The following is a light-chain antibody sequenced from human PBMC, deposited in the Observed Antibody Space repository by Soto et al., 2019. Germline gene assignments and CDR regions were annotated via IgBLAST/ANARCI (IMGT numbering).Light chain of an antibody. J-gene: IGLJ2*01. V-gene: IGLV2-14*03. Sequence: QSVLTQPASVSGSPGQSITISCTGTRSDVGGFNYVSWYQQHPGKAPKLMIYDVSDRPSGISIRFSGSKSANTASLTISGLQAEDEAEYYCSSYTSSSTLGLFGGGTKVTVL. CDR3: SSYTSSSTLGL. CDR1: RSDVGGFNY. CDR2: DVS.